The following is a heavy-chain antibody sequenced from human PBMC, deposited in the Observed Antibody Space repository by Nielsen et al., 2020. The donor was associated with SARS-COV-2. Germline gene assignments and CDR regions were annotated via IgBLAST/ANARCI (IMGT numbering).Heavy chain of an antibody. V-gene: IGHV4-39*01. CDR2: IYYSGST. CDR1: GGSISSSSYY. CDR3: ARPYYDLWSGYKPNDAFDI. J-gene: IGHJ3*02. Sequence: SETLSLTCTVSGGSISSSSYYWGWIRQPPGKGLEWIGSIYYSGSTYYNPSLKSRVTISVDTSKNQFSLKLSSVTAADTAVYYCARPYYDLWSGYKPNDAFDIWGQGTMVTVSS. D-gene: IGHD3-3*01.